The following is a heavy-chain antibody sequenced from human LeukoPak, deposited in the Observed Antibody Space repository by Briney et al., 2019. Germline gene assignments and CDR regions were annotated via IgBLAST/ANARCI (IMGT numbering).Heavy chain of an antibody. V-gene: IGHV3-23*01. CDR3: AKKYDSSGFYFDY. CDR2: ISGSGGST. CDR1: GFTFSSYG. J-gene: IGHJ4*02. Sequence: GGSLRLSCAASGFTFSSYGMSWVRQAPGKGLEWVSGISGSGGSTYYADSVKGRFTISRDNSKNTLYLQMNSLRADDTAVYYCAKKYDSSGFYFDYWGQGTLVTVSS. D-gene: IGHD3-22*01.